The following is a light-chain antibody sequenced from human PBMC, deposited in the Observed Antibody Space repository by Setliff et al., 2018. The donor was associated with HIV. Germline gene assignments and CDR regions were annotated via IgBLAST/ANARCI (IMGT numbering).Light chain of an antibody. Sequence: QSVLAQPASVSGSPGQSITISCTGTSSDVGGFDFVSWYQQHPGKAPKLIIYGVNKRPSGVSDRFSGSKSANTASLTISGLQAEDEADYFCSSHSYSTTLVFGGGTKVTVL. V-gene: IGLV2-14*01. CDR2: GVN. CDR1: SSDVGGFDF. J-gene: IGLJ2*01. CDR3: SSHSYSTTLV.